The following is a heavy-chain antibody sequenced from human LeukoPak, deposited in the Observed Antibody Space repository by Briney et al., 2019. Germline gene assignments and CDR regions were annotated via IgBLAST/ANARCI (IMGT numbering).Heavy chain of an antibody. CDR3: ASGGSGSYSYDY. CDR1: GGSISSSGYY. J-gene: IGHJ4*02. D-gene: IGHD3-10*01. Sequence: SETLSLTCTVSGGSISSSGYYWGWIRQPPGKGLEWIGNIYYSGSTYYNPSLKSRVTISVDTSKNQFSLKLSSVTAADTAVYYCASGGSGSYSYDYWGQGTLVTVSS. V-gene: IGHV4-39*07. CDR2: IYYSGST.